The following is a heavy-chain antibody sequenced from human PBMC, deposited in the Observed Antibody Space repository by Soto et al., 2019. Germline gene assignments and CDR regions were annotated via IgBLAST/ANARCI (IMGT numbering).Heavy chain of an antibody. V-gene: IGHV1-18*01. D-gene: IGHD1-7*01. CDR2: ISAYNGNT. CDR3: ARDRSTRYNWNSVDY. J-gene: IGHJ4*02. CDR1: GYTFTSYG. Sequence: AAVKVSCKASGYTFTSYGISWVRQAPGQGLEWMGWISAYNGNTNYAQKLQGRVTMTTDTSTSTAYMELRSLRSDDTAVYYCARDRSTRYNWNSVDYWGQGTLVTVSS.